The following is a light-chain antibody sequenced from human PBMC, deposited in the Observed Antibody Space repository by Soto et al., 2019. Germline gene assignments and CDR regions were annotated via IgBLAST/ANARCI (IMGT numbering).Light chain of an antibody. V-gene: IGKV3D-20*02. CDR2: DAS. CDR1: QSVSSSY. J-gene: IGKJ4*01. CDR3: QQRSDWPFLT. Sequence: EIVFTQSPGTLSLSPGERATLSCRASQSVSSSYLAWYQQKPGQAPRLLIYDASIRATGIPARFRGSGFGTDFTLTISSLEPEDFAVYYCQQRSDWPFLTFGGGTKVDIK.